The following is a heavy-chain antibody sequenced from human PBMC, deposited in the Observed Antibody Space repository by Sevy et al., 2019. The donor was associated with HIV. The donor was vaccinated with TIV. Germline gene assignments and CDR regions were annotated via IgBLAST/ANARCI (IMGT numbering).Heavy chain of an antibody. CDR1: GFSFSSYW. J-gene: IGHJ4*02. CDR3: ARGGIRGGSEGGIIFD. CDR2: INGDGSLT. D-gene: IGHD3-16*01. Sequence: GGSLRLSCAASGFSFSSYWMHWVRQAPGKGLVWVSRINGDGSLTHYADSVKGRFTISRDNARNTVSLQMKSVRAEDTAVYYCARGGIRGGSEGGIIFDWGQGTLVTVSS. V-gene: IGHV3-74*01.